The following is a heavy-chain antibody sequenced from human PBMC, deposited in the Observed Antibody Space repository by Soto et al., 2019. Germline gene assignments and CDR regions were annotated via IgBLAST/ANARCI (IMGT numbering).Heavy chain of an antibody. CDR1: GGSISSSSYY. J-gene: IGHJ4*01. D-gene: IGHD2-15*01. CDR2: IYYSGST. Sequence: PSETLSLTCTVSGGSISSSSYYWGSIRQPPGKGLEWIGSIYYSGSTYYNPSLESRVTISVDTSKNQFSLKLSSVTAADTAVYYCARLQPAGLLLDYWGHGTLVTVSS. V-gene: IGHV4-39*01. CDR3: ARLQPAGLLLDY.